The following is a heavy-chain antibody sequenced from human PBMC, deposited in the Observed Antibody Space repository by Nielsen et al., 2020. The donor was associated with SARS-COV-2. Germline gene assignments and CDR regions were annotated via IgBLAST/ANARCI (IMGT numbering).Heavy chain of an antibody. CDR2: IIPIFGTA. V-gene: IGHV1-69*13. J-gene: IGHJ6*02. Sequence: SVKVSCKVSGYTLTELSMHWVRQAPGQGLEWMGGIIPIFGTANYAQKFQGRVTITADESTSTAYMELSSLRSEDTAVYYCARDLVTSSGWRLDYYGMDVWGQGTTVTVSS. D-gene: IGHD6-19*01. CDR3: ARDLVTSSGWRLDYYGMDV. CDR1: GYTLTELS.